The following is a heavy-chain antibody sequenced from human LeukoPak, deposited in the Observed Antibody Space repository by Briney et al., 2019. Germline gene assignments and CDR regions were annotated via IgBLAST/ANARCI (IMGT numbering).Heavy chain of an antibody. D-gene: IGHD3-10*01. V-gene: IGHV3-23*01. CDR1: GFTFSNYG. Sequence: GGTLRLSCAASGFTFSNYGMSWVRQAPGKGLEWVSAISGSGGSTYYADSVKGRFTISRDNAKNSLYLQMNSLRAEDTAVYYCARDVYYGSGSPRLDYWGQGTLVTVSS. J-gene: IGHJ4*02. CDR3: ARDVYYGSGSPRLDY. CDR2: ISGSGGST.